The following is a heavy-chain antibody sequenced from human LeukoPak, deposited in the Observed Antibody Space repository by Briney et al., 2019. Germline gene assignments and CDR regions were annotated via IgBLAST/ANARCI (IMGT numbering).Heavy chain of an antibody. CDR1: GFTFSTAW. CDR2: IYSDGSDT. CDR3: ATDAGHGFSF. J-gene: IGHJ3*01. Sequence: PGGSLRLSCAASGFTFSTAWMHWVRQAPGKGLVWVSRIYSDGSDTTYADPVKGRFTIFRDNAKNTLYLQMYSLGADDTAVYYCATDAGHGFSFWGQGTMVTV. V-gene: IGHV3-74*03. D-gene: IGHD3-10*01.